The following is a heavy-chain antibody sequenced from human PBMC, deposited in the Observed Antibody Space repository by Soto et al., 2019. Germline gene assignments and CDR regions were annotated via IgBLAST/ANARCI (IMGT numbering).Heavy chain of an antibody. D-gene: IGHD3-10*01. J-gene: IGHJ6*02. V-gene: IGHV3-30-3*01. CDR1: GFTFSSYA. CDR3: ARGGPLWFGDGSGGMDV. Sequence: ESGGGVVQPGRSLRLSCAASGFTFSSYAMHWVRQAPGKGLEWVAVISYDGSNKYYADSVKGRFTISRDNSKNTLYLQMNSLRAEDTAVYYCARGGPLWFGDGSGGMDVWGQGTTVTVSS. CDR2: ISYDGSNK.